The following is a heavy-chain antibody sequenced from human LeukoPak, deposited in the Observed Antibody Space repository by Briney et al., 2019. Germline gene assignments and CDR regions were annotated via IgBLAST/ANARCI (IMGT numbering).Heavy chain of an antibody. J-gene: IGHJ6*03. D-gene: IGHD2-2*01. Sequence: PGGSLRLSCVVSGFTFSSYAMSWVRQAPGKGLEWVSAISGSGDSTYYADSVKGRFTISRDNSKNTLYLQMNSLRAEDTAVYYCAKPGSSDIVVVPAAIPYYYYYYYMDVWGKGTTVTVSS. CDR1: GFTFSSYA. CDR3: AKPGSSDIVVVPAAIPYYYYYYYMDV. V-gene: IGHV3-23*01. CDR2: ISGSGDST.